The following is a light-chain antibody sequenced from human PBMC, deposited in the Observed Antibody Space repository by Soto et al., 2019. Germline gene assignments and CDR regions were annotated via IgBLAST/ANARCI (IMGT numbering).Light chain of an antibody. J-gene: IGKJ1*01. CDR3: QQYNSYSLT. CDR1: QGISSY. V-gene: IGKV1-13*02. Sequence: AIQLTQTPSSLSASVGDRVTITCRASQGISSYLAWYQQKPGKAPNLLIYDASTLQSGVPSRFSGSGSETEFTLTISSLQPDDFATYYCQQYNSYSLTFGHGTKVDIK. CDR2: DAS.